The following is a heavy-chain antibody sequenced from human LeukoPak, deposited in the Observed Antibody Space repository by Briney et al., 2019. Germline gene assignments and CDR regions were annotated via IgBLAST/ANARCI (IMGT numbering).Heavy chain of an antibody. CDR1: GFIFSNAW. D-gene: IGHD1-26*01. J-gene: IGHJ4*02. CDR2: INKDGGEK. Sequence: PGGSLRLSCAVSGFIFSNAWMSWVRQAPGKGLEWVANINKDGGEKYYVDSVKGRFTISRDNAKNSLYLQMNSLRADDTAVYYCVKDSPPRYSGSPPAYWGQGTLVTVSS. CDR3: VKDSPPRYSGSPPAY. V-gene: IGHV3-7*03.